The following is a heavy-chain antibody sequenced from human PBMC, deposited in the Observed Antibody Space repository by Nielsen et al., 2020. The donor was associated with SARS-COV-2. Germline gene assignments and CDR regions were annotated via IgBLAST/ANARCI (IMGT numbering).Heavy chain of an antibody. V-gene: IGHV3-23*01. CDR1: GFTFSTYA. Sequence: GGSLRLSCAASGFTFSTYAMSWVRQAPGKGLQWVSTISDSGTNTYYADSVKGRFTISRDNSKNTLYLQMNSLRAEDTAVYYCARDDRELEWDYFDYWGQGTLVTVSS. CDR2: ISDSGTNT. D-gene: IGHD1-26*01. J-gene: IGHJ4*02. CDR3: ARDDRELEWDYFDY.